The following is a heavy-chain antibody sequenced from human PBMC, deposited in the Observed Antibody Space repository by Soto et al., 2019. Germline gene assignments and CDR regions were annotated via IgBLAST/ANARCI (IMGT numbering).Heavy chain of an antibody. CDR1: GGSISSYY. V-gene: IGHV4-59*01. Sequence: SETLSLTCTVSGGSISSYYWSWIRQPPGKGLEWIGYIYYSGSTNYNPSLKSRVTISVDTSKNQFSLKLSSVTAADTAVYYCARVNIAAAGTLAPEDYYYYYYMDVWGKGTTVTVSS. J-gene: IGHJ6*03. CDR2: IYYSGST. D-gene: IGHD6-13*01. CDR3: ARVNIAAAGTLAPEDYYYYYYMDV.